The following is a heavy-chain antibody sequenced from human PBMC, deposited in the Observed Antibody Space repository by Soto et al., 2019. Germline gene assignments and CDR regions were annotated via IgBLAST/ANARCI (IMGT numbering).Heavy chain of an antibody. V-gene: IGHV1-69*13. Sequence: EASVKVSCKASGGTFSSYAISWVRQAPGQGLEWMGGIIPIFGTANYAQKFQGRVTITADESTSTAYMELSSLRSEDTAVYYCARTMVLSSRNYYGMDVWGQGTTVTVSS. D-gene: IGHD2-8*01. CDR2: IIPIFGTA. J-gene: IGHJ6*02. CDR1: GGTFSSYA. CDR3: ARTMVLSSRNYYGMDV.